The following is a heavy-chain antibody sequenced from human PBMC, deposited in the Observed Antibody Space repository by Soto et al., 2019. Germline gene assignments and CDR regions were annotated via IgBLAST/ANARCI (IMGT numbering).Heavy chain of an antibody. CDR1: GGSVSSGTYY. V-gene: IGHV4-61*01. Sequence: SETLSLTCTVSGGSVSSGTYYWSWIRQPPGKGLKWIGYIYYSGSTSYDTSKNQFSLKLSSVAAADTAIYFCAREGGVSRDGLYYFDYWGQGIVVTVSS. D-gene: IGHD3-16*01. J-gene: IGHJ4*02. CDR2: IYYSGST. CDR3: AREGGVSRDGLYYFDY.